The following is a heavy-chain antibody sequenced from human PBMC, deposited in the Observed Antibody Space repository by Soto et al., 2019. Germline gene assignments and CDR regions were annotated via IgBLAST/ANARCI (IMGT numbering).Heavy chain of an antibody. CDR3: ARDNVWFGERDY. Sequence: GGSLRLSCAVSGFTVSNNYMCWVRQAPGKGLEWVSVIYSGGSTYYADSVKGRFTISRDNSKNTLSLQMNSLRAEDTAVYYCARDNVWFGERDYWGQGTLVTVSS. CDR2: IYSGGST. V-gene: IGHV3-66*01. J-gene: IGHJ4*02. D-gene: IGHD3-10*01. CDR1: GFTVSNNY.